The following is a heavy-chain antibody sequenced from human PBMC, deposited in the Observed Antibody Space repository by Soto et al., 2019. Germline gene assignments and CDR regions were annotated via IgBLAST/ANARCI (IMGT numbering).Heavy chain of an antibody. J-gene: IGHJ3*01. CDR2: ISYDGSNK. V-gene: IGHV3-30-3*01. CDR1: GFTFSSYA. Sequence: QVQLVESGGGVVQPGRSLRLSCAASGFTFSSYAMHWVRQAPGKGLEWVAVISYDGSNKYYADSVKGRFTISRDNSKNQAVLEMDRLRGEGPGGYYWAGGAGGCRRAECFGFWGQGTMVTVSS. D-gene: IGHD2-15*01. CDR3: AGGAGGCRRAECFGF.